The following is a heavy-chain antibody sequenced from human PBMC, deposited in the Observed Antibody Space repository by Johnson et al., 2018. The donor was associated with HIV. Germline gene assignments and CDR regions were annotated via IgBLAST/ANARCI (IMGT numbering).Heavy chain of an antibody. D-gene: IGHD3-3*01. Sequence: EVQLVESGGGLVQPGGSLRLACAASGLTVSSNYMSWVRQAPGKGLEWVSVFFSGGSTYYADSVKGRFTISRDNSKNTLYLQMNSLRAEDTAVYYCARDGGEWLFGTGGQGIDTSDMWGQGTTVTASS. CDR2: FFSGGST. CDR3: ARDGGEWLFGTGGQGIDTSDM. J-gene: IGHJ3*02. CDR1: GLTVSSNY. V-gene: IGHV3-66*02.